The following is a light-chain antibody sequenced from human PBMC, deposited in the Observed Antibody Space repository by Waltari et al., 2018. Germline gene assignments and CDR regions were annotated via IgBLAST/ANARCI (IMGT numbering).Light chain of an antibody. CDR3: SSYMDTTALEL. CDR1: SSDIGCYNY. Sequence: QLAMTQPASVSGSPGQSITISCTATSSDIGCYNYVHWYQQHPGKAPKLIIFDITTRPSGVCNRFSGAKSGNTASLVISCLQGADEADYYCSSYMDTTALELFCGGTSRTVL. CDR2: DIT. J-gene: IGLJ2*01. V-gene: IGLV2-14*03.